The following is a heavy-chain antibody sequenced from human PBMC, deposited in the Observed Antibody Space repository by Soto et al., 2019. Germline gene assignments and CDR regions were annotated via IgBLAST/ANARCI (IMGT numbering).Heavy chain of an antibody. CDR2: ISSSSSTI. V-gene: IGHV3-48*02. CDR3: ARAYSSGWYYFDY. J-gene: IGHJ4*02. Sequence: EVQLVESGGGLVQPGGSLRLSCAASGFTFSSYSMNWVRQAPGKGLEWVSYISSSSSTIYYADSVKGRFTISRDNAKNSLYLQMNSLRDEDTAVYYCARAYSSGWYYFDYWCQGTLVTVSS. CDR1: GFTFSSYS. D-gene: IGHD6-19*01.